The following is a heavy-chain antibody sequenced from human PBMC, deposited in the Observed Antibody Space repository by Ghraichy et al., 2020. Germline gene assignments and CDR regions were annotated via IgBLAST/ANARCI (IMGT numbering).Heavy chain of an antibody. CDR1: GYTFTGYY. V-gene: IGHV1-2*02. Sequence: ASVKVSCKASGYTFTGYYMHWVRQAPGQGLEWMGWINPNSGGTNYAQKFQGRVTMTRDTSISTAYMELSRLRSDDTAVYYCARHANYVWGSYRLSMFDYWGQGTLVTVSS. J-gene: IGHJ4*02. D-gene: IGHD3-16*02. CDR2: INPNSGGT. CDR3: ARHANYVWGSYRLSMFDY.